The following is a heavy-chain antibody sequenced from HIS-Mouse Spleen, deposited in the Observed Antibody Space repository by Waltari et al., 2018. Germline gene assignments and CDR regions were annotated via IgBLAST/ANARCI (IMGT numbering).Heavy chain of an antibody. CDR1: GFTFIIYS. D-gene: IGHD7-27*01. V-gene: IGHV3-21*01. CDR2: ISSSSSYI. J-gene: IGHJ3*02. CDR3: ARRLLTGDAFDI. Sequence: EVQLVQSGGGLVKPGGSLRLSCAASGFTFIIYSMNWVCQAPGKGLEWVSSISSSSSYIYYADSVKGRFTISRDNAKNSLYLQMNSLRAEDTAVYYCARRLLTGDAFDIWGQGTMVTVSS.